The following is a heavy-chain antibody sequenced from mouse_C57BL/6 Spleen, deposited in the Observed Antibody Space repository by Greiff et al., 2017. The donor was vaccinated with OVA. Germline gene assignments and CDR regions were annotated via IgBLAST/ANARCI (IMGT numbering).Heavy chain of an antibody. CDR2: IDPNSGGT. J-gene: IGHJ1*03. CDR1: GYTFTSYW. CDR3: AKGITTVVEDWYFDV. D-gene: IGHD1-1*01. V-gene: IGHV1-72*01. Sequence: KQSRKASGYTFTSYWMHWVKQRPGRGLEWIGRIDPNSGGTKYNEKFKSKATLTVDKPSSTAYMQLSSLTSEDSAVYYCAKGITTVVEDWYFDVWGTGTTVTVSS.